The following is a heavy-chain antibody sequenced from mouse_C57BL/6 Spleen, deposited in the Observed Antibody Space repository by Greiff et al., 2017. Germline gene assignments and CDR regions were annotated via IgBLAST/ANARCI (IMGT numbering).Heavy chain of an antibody. CDR3: ARRRLRYYFDY. CDR1: GYTFTSYW. CDR2: IDPSDSYT. D-gene: IGHD1-1*01. J-gene: IGHJ2*01. V-gene: IGHV1-69*01. Sequence: QLPGAELVMPGASVKLSCKASGYTFTSYWMHWVKQRPGQGLEWIGEIDPSDSYTNYNQKFKGKSTLTVDKSSSTAYMQLSSLTSEDSAVYYCARRRLRYYFDYWGQGTTLTVSS.